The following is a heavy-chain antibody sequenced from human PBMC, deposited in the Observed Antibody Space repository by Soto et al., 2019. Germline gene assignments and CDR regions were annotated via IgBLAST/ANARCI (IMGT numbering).Heavy chain of an antibody. CDR3: ARGSSWSDPYNWFDP. CDR2: IYYSGST. V-gene: IGHV4-59*01. D-gene: IGHD6-13*01. Sequence: PSETLSLTCTVSGGSISSYYWSWIRQPPGKGLEWIGYIYYSGSTNYNPSLKSRVTISVDTSKNQFSLKLSSVTAADTAVYYCARGSSWSDPYNWFDPWGQGXLVTVYS. J-gene: IGHJ5*02. CDR1: GGSISSYY.